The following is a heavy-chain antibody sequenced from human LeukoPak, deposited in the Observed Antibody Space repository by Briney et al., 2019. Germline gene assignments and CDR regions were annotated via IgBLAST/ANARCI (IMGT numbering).Heavy chain of an antibody. V-gene: IGHV3-9*01. CDR1: GFTFDDYA. CDR2: ISWNSGSI. D-gene: IGHD2-15*01. CDR3: AKDGSSGYCSGGSCPYYFDY. Sequence: PGRSLRLSCAASGFTFDDYAMHWVRQAPGKGLEWVSGISWNSGSIGFADSVKGRFTISRDNAKNSLYLQMNSLGVEDTAFYYCAKDGSSGYCSGGSCPYYFDYWGQGTLVTVSS. J-gene: IGHJ4*02.